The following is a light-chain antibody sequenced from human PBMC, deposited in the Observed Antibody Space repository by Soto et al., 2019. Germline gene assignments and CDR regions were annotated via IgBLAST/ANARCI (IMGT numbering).Light chain of an antibody. V-gene: IGKV3-20*01. CDR3: QHYGSSPPIT. CDR2: GAS. J-gene: IGKJ5*01. CDR1: QSVSSRY. Sequence: EIVLTQSPGTLSLSPGERATLSCRASQSVSSRYLAWYQQRPGQAPRLLIYGASSRATGIPDRFSGSGSGTGSGTDFTLTISRLEPEDFAVYYCQHYGSSPPITCGQGTRLVIK.